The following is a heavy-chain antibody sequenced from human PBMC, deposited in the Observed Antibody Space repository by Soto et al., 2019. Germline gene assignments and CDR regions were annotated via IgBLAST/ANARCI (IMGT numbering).Heavy chain of an antibody. J-gene: IGHJ2*01. CDR2: LSGRGGST. Sequence: GGSLRLSCAASGFTLSSYAMSWVRQAPGKGLEWVSILSGRGGSTYYADSVKGRFTISRDNSKNTVYLQMNSLRAEDTAVYYCAKDSDYRDRIFWYFDLWGRGTLVTVSS. CDR3: AKDSDYRDRIFWYFDL. CDR1: GFTLSSYA. V-gene: IGHV3-23*01. D-gene: IGHD2-15*01.